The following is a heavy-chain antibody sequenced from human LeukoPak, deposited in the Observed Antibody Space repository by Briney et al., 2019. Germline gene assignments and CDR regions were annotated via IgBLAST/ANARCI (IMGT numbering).Heavy chain of an antibody. D-gene: IGHD2-21*01. CDR1: GGSISSYY. CDR3: ARVGFVDNWFDP. Sequence: SETLSLTCTVSGGSISSYYWSWIRQPPGKGLEWIGYIYYSGSTNYNPSLKSRVTISVDTSKNQFSLKLSSVTAADTAVYYCARVGFVDNWFDPWGQGALVTVSS. CDR2: IYYSGST. J-gene: IGHJ5*02. V-gene: IGHV4-59*01.